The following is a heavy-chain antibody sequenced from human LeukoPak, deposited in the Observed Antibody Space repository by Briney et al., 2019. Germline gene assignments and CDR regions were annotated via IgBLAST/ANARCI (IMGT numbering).Heavy chain of an antibody. D-gene: IGHD2-15*01. J-gene: IGHJ4*02. Sequence: ASVKVSCKAYGFTFAGYHIHWVRQAPGQGLEWMGWISPNNDDTNYAQKFQGRVTMTSDTSINTVYMELSSPASDDTAIYYCARGSSADYWGQGTLVTVSS. CDR1: GFTFAGYH. CDR3: ARGSSADY. V-gene: IGHV1-2*02. CDR2: ISPNNDDT.